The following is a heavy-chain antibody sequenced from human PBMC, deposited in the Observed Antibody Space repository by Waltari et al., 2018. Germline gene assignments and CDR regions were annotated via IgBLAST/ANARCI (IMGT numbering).Heavy chain of an antibody. Sequence: QVQLQESGPGLVKPSETLSLTCTVSGGSISSYYWSWIRQPPGKGLEWIGYIYYSGSTNHNPALKSRVTRSVDTSKNQFSLKLSSVTAADTAVYYCARAGGDDAFDIWGQGTMVTVSS. CDR3: ARAGGDDAFDI. V-gene: IGHV4-59*01. D-gene: IGHD3-16*01. J-gene: IGHJ3*02. CDR2: IYYSGST. CDR1: GGSISSYY.